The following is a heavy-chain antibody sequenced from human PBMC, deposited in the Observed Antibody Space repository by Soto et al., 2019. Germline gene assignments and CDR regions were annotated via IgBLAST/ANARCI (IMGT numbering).Heavy chain of an antibody. D-gene: IGHD2-8*02. V-gene: IGHV4-30-4*01. CDR3: ARDKITGLFDY. CDR2: ISYSGSA. CDR1: GGSISSGNYY. J-gene: IGHJ4*02. Sequence: PSETLSLTCTVSGGSISSGNYYWSWIRQPPGKGLEWIGFISYSGSAYYNPSLKSRVTISVDTSKNQFSLKLTSVTAADTAVYYCARDKITGLFDYWGQGTLVTVSS.